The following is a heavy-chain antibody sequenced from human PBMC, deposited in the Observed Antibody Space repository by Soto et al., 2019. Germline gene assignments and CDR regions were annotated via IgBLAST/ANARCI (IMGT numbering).Heavy chain of an antibody. Sequence: VRQAPGKGLEWVSAISGSGGSTYYADSVKGRFTISRDNSKNTLYLQMNSLRAEDTAVYYCAKDCSGGSCYPLFDYWGQGTLVTVSS. CDR3: AKDCSGGSCYPLFDY. V-gene: IGHV3-23*01. D-gene: IGHD2-15*01. CDR2: ISGSGGST. J-gene: IGHJ4*02.